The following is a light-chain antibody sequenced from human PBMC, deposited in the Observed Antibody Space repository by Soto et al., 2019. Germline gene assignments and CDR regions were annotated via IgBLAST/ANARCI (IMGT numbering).Light chain of an antibody. CDR1: QSISSW. CDR2: DAS. CDR3: QQYKRYSLT. J-gene: IGKJ4*01. Sequence: DIQMTQSPSTLSASVGDRVTITCRASQSISSWLAWYQQKPGKAPKLLIYDASSLESGVPSRFSGSGSDTEFTLTIHNLQPDDFATYHCQQYKRYSLTFGGGTKVEIK. V-gene: IGKV1-5*01.